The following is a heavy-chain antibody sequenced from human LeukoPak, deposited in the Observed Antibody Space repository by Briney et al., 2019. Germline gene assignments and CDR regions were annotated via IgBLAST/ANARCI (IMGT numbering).Heavy chain of an antibody. CDR3: ARENPVGYYDFWSGYEAYYFDY. D-gene: IGHD3-3*01. CDR1: GYTFTSYG. CDR2: ISAYIGNT. J-gene: IGHJ4*02. Sequence: GASVKVSCKASGYTFTSYGISWVRQAPGQGLEWMGWISAYIGNTNYAQKLQGRVTMTTDTSTSTAYMELRSLRSDDTAVYYCARENPVGYYDFWSGYEAYYFDYWGQGTLVTVSS. V-gene: IGHV1-18*01.